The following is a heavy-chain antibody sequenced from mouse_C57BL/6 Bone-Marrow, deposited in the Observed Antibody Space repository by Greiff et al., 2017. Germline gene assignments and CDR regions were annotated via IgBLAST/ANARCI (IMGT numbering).Heavy chain of an antibody. CDR3: AVDGDCPYAMDY. Sequence: EVQLVESGGGLVKPGASLKLPCAASGFTFSGYAMSWVRQTPEKRLEWVATISDGGSYTYYPDNVKGRFTISRDHSKNNLYLKRYHLKSEETAKYNAAVDGDCPYAMDYWGQGTSVTVSS. CDR2: ISDGGSYT. V-gene: IGHV5-4*01. CDR1: GFTFSGYA. D-gene: IGHD2-13*01. J-gene: IGHJ4*01.